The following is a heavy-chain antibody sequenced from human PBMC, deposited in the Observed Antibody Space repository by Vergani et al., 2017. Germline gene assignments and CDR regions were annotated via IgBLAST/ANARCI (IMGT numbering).Heavy chain of an antibody. Sequence: QVQLQQWGAGLLKPSETLSLTCAVYGGSFSGYYWSWIRQPPGKGLEWIGEINHSGSTNYNPSLKSRVTISVDTSKNQFSLKLSSVTAADTAVYYCASLTYCSGGSCYLGAFDIWGQGTMVTVSS. CDR3: ASLTYCSGGSCYLGAFDI. V-gene: IGHV4-34*01. CDR1: GGSFSGYY. D-gene: IGHD2-15*01. J-gene: IGHJ3*02. CDR2: INHSGST.